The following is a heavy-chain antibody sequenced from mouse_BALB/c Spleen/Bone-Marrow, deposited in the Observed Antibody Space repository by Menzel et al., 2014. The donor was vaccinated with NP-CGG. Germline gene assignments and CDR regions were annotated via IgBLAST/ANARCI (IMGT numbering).Heavy chain of an antibody. J-gene: IGHJ4*01. CDR3: ARRLRGYYAMDY. CDR1: GYTFTNYW. D-gene: IGHD1-3*01. CDR2: VYPGRGSI. V-gene: IGHV1S22*01. Sequence: LKQSGSEPVRPGASVKLSCKASGYTFTNYWIHWVKQRPGQGLEGIGNVYPGRGSINSDEKFKTKATLTVDTSSSTAYMHLNSLTSEDSAVYYCARRLRGYYAMDYWGQGSSVTVSS.